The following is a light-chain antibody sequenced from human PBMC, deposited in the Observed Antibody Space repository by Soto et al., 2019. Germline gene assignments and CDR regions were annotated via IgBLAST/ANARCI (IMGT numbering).Light chain of an antibody. J-gene: IGKJ5*01. CDR3: QQSYSTIT. Sequence: DIQVTQSPPTLSASVGDRVTITCRASQTISTWMAWYQQKPGKAPKLLIYAASSLQSGVPSRFSGSGSGTDFTLTISSLQPEDFATYYCQQSYSTITFGQGTRLEI. CDR2: AAS. V-gene: IGKV1-39*01. CDR1: QTISTW.